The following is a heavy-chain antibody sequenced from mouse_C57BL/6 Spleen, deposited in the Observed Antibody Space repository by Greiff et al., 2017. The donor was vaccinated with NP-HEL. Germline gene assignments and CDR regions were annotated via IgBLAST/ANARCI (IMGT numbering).Heavy chain of an antibody. Sequence: VHLVESGAELVRPGTSVKVSCKASGYAFTNYLIEWVKQRPGQGLEWIGVINPGSGGTNYNEKFKGKATLTADKSSSTAYMQLSSLTSEDSAVYFCAKGGLYAMDYWGQGTSVTVSS. D-gene: IGHD2-4*01. CDR2: INPGSGGT. CDR1: GYAFTNYL. V-gene: IGHV1-54*01. J-gene: IGHJ4*01. CDR3: AKGGLYAMDY.